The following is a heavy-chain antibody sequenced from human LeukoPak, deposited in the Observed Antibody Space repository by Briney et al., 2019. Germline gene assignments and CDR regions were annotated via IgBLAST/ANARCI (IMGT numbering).Heavy chain of an antibody. J-gene: IGHJ4*02. D-gene: IGHD3-22*01. V-gene: IGHV4-39*07. Sequence: SETLSLTCTVSGGSISSSSYYWGWIRQPPGKGLEWIGSIYYSGSTYYNPSLKSRVTISVDTSKNQFSLKLSSVTAADTAVYYCARAWDSSGYPEYYFDYWGQGTLVTVSS. CDR1: GGSISSSSYY. CDR2: IYYSGST. CDR3: ARAWDSSGYPEYYFDY.